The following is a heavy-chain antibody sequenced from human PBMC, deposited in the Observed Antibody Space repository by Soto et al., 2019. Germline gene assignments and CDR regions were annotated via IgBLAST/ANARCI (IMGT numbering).Heavy chain of an antibody. J-gene: IGHJ4*02. CDR2: ISGSGGYT. CDR3: SYFGSAGWYPFDY. Sequence: EVQLLESGGGLVQPGGSLRLSCAASGFTFSGYAMTWVRQAPGKGLEWVSAISGSGGYTYYADSVKGRFTISRDNSNNTLSLAMNSLRAEDTAVYYCSYFGSAGWYPFDYWGKGTLVTVSS. V-gene: IGHV3-23*01. CDR1: GFTFSGYA. D-gene: IGHD6-19*01.